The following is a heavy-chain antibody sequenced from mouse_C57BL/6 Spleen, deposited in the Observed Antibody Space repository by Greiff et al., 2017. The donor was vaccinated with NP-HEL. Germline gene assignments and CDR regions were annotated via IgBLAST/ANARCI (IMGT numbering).Heavy chain of an antibody. Sequence: EVQLQQSGPELVKPGASVKISCKASGYTFTDYYMNWVKQSHGKSLEWIGDINPNNGGTSYNQKFKGKATLTVDKSSSTAYMELRSLTSEDSAVYYCASHDGYDYFDYWGQCTTLTVSS. J-gene: IGHJ2*01. V-gene: IGHV1-26*01. CDR1: GYTFTDYY. CDR2: INPNNGGT. D-gene: IGHD2-3*01. CDR3: ASHDGYDYFDY.